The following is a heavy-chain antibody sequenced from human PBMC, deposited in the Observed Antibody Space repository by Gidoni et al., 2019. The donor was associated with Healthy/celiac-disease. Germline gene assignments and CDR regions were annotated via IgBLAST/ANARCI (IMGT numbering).Heavy chain of an antibody. V-gene: IGHV4-34*01. CDR1: GGSFSGYY. Sequence: QVQLQQWGAGLLKPSETLSLPCAVYGGSFSGYYWSWIRQPPGKGLEWIGEINHSGSTNYNPCLKSRVTISVDTSKNQFSLKLSSVTAADTAVYYCARGRSGYSYGYPYFDYWGQGTLVTVSS. CDR3: ARGRSGYSYGYPYFDY. J-gene: IGHJ4*02. D-gene: IGHD5-18*01. CDR2: INHSGST.